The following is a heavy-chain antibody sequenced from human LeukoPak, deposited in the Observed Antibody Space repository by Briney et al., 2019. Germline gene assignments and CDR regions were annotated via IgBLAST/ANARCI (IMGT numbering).Heavy chain of an antibody. CDR2: FAPFNSDA. V-gene: IGHV5-51*01. Sequence: GESLKISCKGSGYSFTTYWIGWVRQMPGKGLEWMGIFAPFNSDARYSPSFQGQVTISADKSISTAYLQWSSLKASDTAMYYCARLGRDPGIAVAGTWGQGTLVTVSS. CDR3: ARLGRDPGIAVAGT. J-gene: IGHJ5*02. CDR1: GYSFTTYW. D-gene: IGHD6-19*01.